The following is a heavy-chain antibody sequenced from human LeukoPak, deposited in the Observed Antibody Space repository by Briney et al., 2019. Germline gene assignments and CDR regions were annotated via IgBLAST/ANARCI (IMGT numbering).Heavy chain of an antibody. CDR3: ARVEWELHDHFDY. J-gene: IGHJ4*02. CDR1: GFTFSSYS. CDR2: ISSSSSTI. Sequence: GGSLRLSCAASGFTFSSYSMNWVRQAPGKGLEWVSYISSSSSTIYYADSVKGRFTISRDNAKNSLYLQMNSLRAEDTAVYYCARVEWELHDHFDYWGQGTLVTVSS. V-gene: IGHV3-48*01. D-gene: IGHD1-26*01.